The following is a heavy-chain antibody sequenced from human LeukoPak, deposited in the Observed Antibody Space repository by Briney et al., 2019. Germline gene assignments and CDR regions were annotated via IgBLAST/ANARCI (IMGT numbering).Heavy chain of an antibody. Sequence: SETLSLTCTVSGGSISSYFWSWIRQPPGKGLQWIGYIYYSGSTIYNPSLKSRVTISVDTSKNQFSLKLSSVTAADTAVYYCARGSRYCSGGSCYSGPAFDYWGQGTLVTVSS. J-gene: IGHJ4*02. D-gene: IGHD2-15*01. CDR1: GGSISSYF. CDR3: ARGSRYCSGGSCYSGPAFDY. V-gene: IGHV4-59*12. CDR2: IYYSGST.